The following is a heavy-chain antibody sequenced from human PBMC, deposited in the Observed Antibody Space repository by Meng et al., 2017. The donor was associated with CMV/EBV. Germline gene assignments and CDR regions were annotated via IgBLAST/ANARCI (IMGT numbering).Heavy chain of an antibody. D-gene: IGHD1-26*01. CDR2: ISSSSSTI. CDR1: GFTFSSYS. CDR3: ARASGRYSGSSVGY. V-gene: IGHV3-48*04. Sequence: GESLKISCAASGFTFSSYSMNWVRQAPGKGLEWVSYISSSSSTIYYADSVKGRFTISRDNAKNSLYLQMNSLRAEDTAVYYCARASGRYSGSSVGYWGQGTLVTVSS. J-gene: IGHJ4*02.